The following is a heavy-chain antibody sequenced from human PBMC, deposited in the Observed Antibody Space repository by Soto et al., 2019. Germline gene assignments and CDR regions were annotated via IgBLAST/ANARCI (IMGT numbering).Heavy chain of an antibody. CDR2: IWYDGSNK. Sequence: LRLSCAASGFTFSSYGMHWVRQARGKGLEWVAVIWYDGSNKYYADSVKGRFTISRDNSKNTLYLQMNSLRAEDTAVYYCARDGTTVTTFSYYYYYGMDVWGQGTTVTVSS. V-gene: IGHV3-33*01. J-gene: IGHJ6*02. D-gene: IGHD4-17*01. CDR3: ARDGTTVTTFSYYYYYGMDV. CDR1: GFTFSSYG.